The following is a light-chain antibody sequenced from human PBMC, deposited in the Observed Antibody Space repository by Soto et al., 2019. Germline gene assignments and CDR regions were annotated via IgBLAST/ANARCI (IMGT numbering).Light chain of an antibody. Sequence: QSALTQPPSASGSPGQSVTISCTGTKNDIGVYDFVSWYQHHPGKAPRLIIYEVVQRPSGVPDRFSGSKSGNTASLTVSGLQAADEADYFCKSYAVSNTYVFGRGTKV. V-gene: IGLV2-8*01. CDR2: EVV. J-gene: IGLJ1*01. CDR3: KSYAVSNTYV. CDR1: KNDIGVYDF.